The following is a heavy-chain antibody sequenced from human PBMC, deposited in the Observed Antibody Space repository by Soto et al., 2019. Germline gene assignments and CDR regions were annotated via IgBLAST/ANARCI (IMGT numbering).Heavy chain of an antibody. D-gene: IGHD3-22*01. V-gene: IGHV1-18*01. CDR1: RDTFTSYD. CDR3: ARDSYYDSSGSDY. J-gene: IGHJ4*02. CDR2: ISAYNGNT. Sequence: GASVKVCCKASRDTFTSYDINWVRQAPGQGLEWMGWISAYNGNTNYAQKLQGRVTMTTDTSTSTAYMELRSLRSDYTAVYYCARDSYYDSSGSDYWGQGTLVTVSS.